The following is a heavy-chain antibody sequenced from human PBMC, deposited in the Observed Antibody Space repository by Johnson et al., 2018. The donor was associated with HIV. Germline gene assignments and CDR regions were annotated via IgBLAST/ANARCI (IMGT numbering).Heavy chain of an antibody. CDR3: ARDHMDQGHIISAFDI. D-gene: IGHD3-10*01. CDR1: GVSISRYA. CDR2: ISSSGGRT. J-gene: IGHJ3*02. V-gene: IGHV3-23*04. Sequence: VQLVESGGGLVQAGGSLRLSCSASGVSISRYAMNWVRQPPGKGLEWVSGISSSGGRTYYADPVKGPFTLARDNSKNTMFVQMNSLRAQDTAVSYCARDHMDQGHIISAFDIWGQGTMVTVSS.